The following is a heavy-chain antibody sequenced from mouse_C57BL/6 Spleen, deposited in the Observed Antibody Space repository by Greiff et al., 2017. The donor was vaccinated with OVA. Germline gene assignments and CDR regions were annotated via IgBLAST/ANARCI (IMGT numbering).Heavy chain of an antibody. CDR3: HYYGSSYHFDY. CDR1: GYTFTSYG. Sequence: QVQLKESGAELARPGASVKLSCKASGYTFTSYGISWVKQRTGQGLEWIGEIYPRSGNTYYNEKFKGKATLTADKSSSTAYMELRSLTSEDSAVYFCHYYGSSYHFDYWGQGTTLTVSS. J-gene: IGHJ2*01. CDR2: IYPRSGNT. V-gene: IGHV1-81*01. D-gene: IGHD1-1*01.